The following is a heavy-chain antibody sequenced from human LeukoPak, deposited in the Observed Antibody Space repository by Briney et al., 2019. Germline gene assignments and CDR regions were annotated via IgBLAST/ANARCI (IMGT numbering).Heavy chain of an antibody. CDR1: GFTFSSYW. J-gene: IGHJ4*02. Sequence: PGGSLRLSCAASGFTFSSYWMSWVRQAPGKGLEWVANIKQDGSEKYYVDSVKGRFAISRDNAKNSLYLQMNSLRAEDTAVYYCARDKLEIFGSFDYWGQGTLVTVSS. V-gene: IGHV3-7*01. D-gene: IGHD3-3*01. CDR3: ARDKLEIFGSFDY. CDR2: IKQDGSEK.